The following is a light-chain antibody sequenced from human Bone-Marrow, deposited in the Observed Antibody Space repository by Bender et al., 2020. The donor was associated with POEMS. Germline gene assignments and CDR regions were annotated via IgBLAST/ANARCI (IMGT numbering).Light chain of an antibody. Sequence: QSALTQPASVSGSPGQSITISCTGTSRDVGGYNYVSWYQQHPGKAPKLMIYEVTKRPSGIPDRFSGSKSGNTASLTISGLQAEDEADYSCCSYAGSSAYVVFGGGTKVTVL. J-gene: IGLJ2*01. CDR2: EVT. CDR1: SRDVGGYNY. CDR3: CSYAGSSAYVV. V-gene: IGLV2-23*02.